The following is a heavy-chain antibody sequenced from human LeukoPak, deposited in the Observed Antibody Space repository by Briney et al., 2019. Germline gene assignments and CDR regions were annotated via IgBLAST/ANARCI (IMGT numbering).Heavy chain of an antibody. J-gene: IGHJ3*02. D-gene: IGHD3-16*02. CDR1: GFTFSSYA. Sequence: GGSLRLSCAASGFTFSSYAMSWVRQAPGKGLEWVSAISGSGGSTYYADSVKGRFTISRDNSKNTLYLQTNSLRAEDTAVYYCARGGALSLEFDIWGQGTMVTVSS. CDR2: ISGSGGST. V-gene: IGHV3-23*01. CDR3: ARGGALSLEFDI.